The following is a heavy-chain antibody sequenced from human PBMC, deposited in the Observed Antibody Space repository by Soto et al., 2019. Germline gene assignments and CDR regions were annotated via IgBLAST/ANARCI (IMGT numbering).Heavy chain of an antibody. J-gene: IGHJ5*02. CDR1: GFTFSSYW. D-gene: IGHD2-2*03. CDR2: IKQDGSEK. CDR3: ARDNGYCSSTSCYIGSGWFDP. V-gene: IGHV3-7*01. Sequence: PGESLKISCAASGFTFSSYWMSWVRQAPGKGLEWVANIKQDGSEKYYVDSVKGRFTISRDNAKNSLYLQMNSLRAEDTAVYYCARDNGYCSSTSCYIGSGWFDPWGQGTLVTVSS.